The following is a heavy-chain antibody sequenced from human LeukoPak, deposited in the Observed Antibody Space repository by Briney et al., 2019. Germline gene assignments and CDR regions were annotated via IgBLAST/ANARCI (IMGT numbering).Heavy chain of an antibody. D-gene: IGHD3-22*01. CDR1: GGSISSYY. V-gene: IGHV4-59*08. J-gene: IGHJ4*02. CDR2: IYYSGST. Sequence: SETLSLTCTVSGGSISSYYWSWIRQPPGKGLEWIGYIYYSGSTNYNPSLESRVTISVNTSKNQFSLKLSSVTAADTAVYYCARRAFSSGYYYFDYWGQGTLVTVSS. CDR3: ARRAFSSGYYYFDY.